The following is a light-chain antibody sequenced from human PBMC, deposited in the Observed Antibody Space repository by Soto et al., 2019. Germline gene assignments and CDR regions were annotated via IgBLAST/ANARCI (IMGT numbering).Light chain of an antibody. CDR2: DAS. CDR1: QSVSSF. V-gene: IGKV3-11*01. CDR3: QQRSHWPIT. J-gene: IGKJ5*01. Sequence: EIVLTQSPDHLSLSPGEGATLSCRASQSVSSFLAWYQQKPGQAPRLLIYDASNRATGIPARFSGSGSGTDFALTSSSLESEDFAVYYCQQRSHWPITFGQGTRLEIK.